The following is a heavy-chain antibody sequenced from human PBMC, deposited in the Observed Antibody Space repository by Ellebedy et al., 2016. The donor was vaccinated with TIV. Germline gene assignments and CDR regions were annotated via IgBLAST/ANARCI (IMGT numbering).Heavy chain of an antibody. CDR1: GFTCSSYS. V-gene: IGHV3-21*01. J-gene: IGHJ6*02. D-gene: IGHD6-13*01. Sequence: GESLKISCAASGFTCSSYSMNWVRQAPGKGLEWVSSISSSSSYIYYADSVKGRFTISRDNSKNTLYLQMNSLRAEDTAVYYCAKKGSSSPYYYYGMDVWGQGTTVTVSS. CDR2: ISSSSSYI. CDR3: AKKGSSSPYYYYGMDV.